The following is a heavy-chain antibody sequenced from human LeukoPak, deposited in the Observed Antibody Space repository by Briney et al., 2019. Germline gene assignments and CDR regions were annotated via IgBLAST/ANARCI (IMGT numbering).Heavy chain of an antibody. V-gene: IGHV4-61*08. CDR2: IYYSGST. CDR3: ARGGRRWLQLGDFDY. CDR1: GGSISSGGYY. J-gene: IGHJ4*02. D-gene: IGHD5-24*01. Sequence: SETLSLTCTVSGGSISSGGYYWSWIRQPPGKGLEWIGYIYYSGSTNYNPSLKSRVTISVDTSKNQFSLKLSSVTAADTAVYYCARGGRRWLQLGDFDYWGQGTLVTVSS.